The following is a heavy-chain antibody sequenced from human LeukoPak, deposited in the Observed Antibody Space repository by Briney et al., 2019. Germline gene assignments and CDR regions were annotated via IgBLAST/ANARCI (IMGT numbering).Heavy chain of an antibody. Sequence: GASVKVSCKASGGTFSSYGISWVRPAPGQGLEWMGRIIPILGIANYGQEFLGRITITADKSTSTAYMELSSLRSEDTAVYYCARVRAAAGTGWSDYWGQGTLVTVSS. J-gene: IGHJ4*02. D-gene: IGHD6-13*01. V-gene: IGHV1-69*04. CDR3: ARVRAAAGTGWSDY. CDR1: GGTFSSYG. CDR2: IIPILGIA.